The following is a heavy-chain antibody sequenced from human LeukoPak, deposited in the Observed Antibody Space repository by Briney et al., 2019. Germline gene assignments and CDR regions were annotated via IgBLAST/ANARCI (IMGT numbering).Heavy chain of an antibody. CDR2: IYYTGST. Sequence: PSETLSLTCTVSGGSISSYYWSWIRQPPGKGLEWIGYIYYTGSTNYNPSLKSRVTISVDTSKNQFSLKLSSMTAADTAVYYCARASGIAARLGGFDYWGQGTLVTVSS. J-gene: IGHJ4*02. CDR3: ARASGIAARLGGFDY. CDR1: GGSISSYY. D-gene: IGHD6-6*01. V-gene: IGHV4-59*01.